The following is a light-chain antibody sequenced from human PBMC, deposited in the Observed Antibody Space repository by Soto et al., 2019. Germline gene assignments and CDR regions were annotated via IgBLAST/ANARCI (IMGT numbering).Light chain of an antibody. Sequence: DIQMTQSPSSVSAPVGDRVTITCQASQGVSSWLAWYQQKPGKAPKLLIYAASSLHSGFQSRFSSSGSGTGFTLTITSLQREDFATYDGQQANSFPISFGQGTRLVI. CDR3: QQANSFPIS. CDR1: QGVSSW. V-gene: IGKV1D-12*01. CDR2: AAS. J-gene: IGKJ5*01.